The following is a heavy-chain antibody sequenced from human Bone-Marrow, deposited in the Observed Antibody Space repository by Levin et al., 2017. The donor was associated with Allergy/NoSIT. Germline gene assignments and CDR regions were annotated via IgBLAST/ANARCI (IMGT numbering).Heavy chain of an antibody. V-gene: IGHV4-59*01. Sequence: SETLSLTCTVSGGSIGTYYWSWIRQPPGEGLEWIGYGYYSGSTSYNPSLKSRVTISVDTSKNQFSLKLNSVTAADTAVYYCARDRSVYASYYFDFWGQGTLVTVSS. CDR1: GGSIGTYY. J-gene: IGHJ4*02. CDR3: ARDRSVYASYYFDF. CDR2: GYYSGST. D-gene: IGHD2-8*01.